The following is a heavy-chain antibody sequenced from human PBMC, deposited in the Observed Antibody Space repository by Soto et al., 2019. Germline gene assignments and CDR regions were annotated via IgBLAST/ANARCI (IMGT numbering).Heavy chain of an antibody. V-gene: IGHV3-23*01. D-gene: IGHD2-8*01. CDR2: ISGSGGST. J-gene: IGHJ4*02. CDR3: AKDSIVLMVYAISRGPPGDY. Sequence: GGSLRLSCAASGFTFSSYAMSWVRQAPGKGLEWVSAISGSGGSTYYADSVKGRFTISRDNSKNTLYLQMNSLRAEDTAVYYCAKDSIVLMVYAISRGPPGDYWGQGTLVTVSS. CDR1: GFTFSSYA.